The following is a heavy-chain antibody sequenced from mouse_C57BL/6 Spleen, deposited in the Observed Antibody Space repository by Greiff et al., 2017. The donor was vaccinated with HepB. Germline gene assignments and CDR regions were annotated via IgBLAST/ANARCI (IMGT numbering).Heavy chain of an antibody. CDR1: GFTFSSYA. CDR2: ISSGGDYI. CDR3: TRDALTGTDFDY. J-gene: IGHJ2*01. V-gene: IGHV5-9-1*02. Sequence: DVMLVESGEGLVKPGGSLKLSCAASGFTFSSYAMSWVRQTPEKRLEWVAYISSGGDYIYYADTVKGRFTIARDNARNTLYLQMSSLKSEDTAMYYCTRDALTGTDFDYWGQGATLTVSS. D-gene: IGHD4-1*01.